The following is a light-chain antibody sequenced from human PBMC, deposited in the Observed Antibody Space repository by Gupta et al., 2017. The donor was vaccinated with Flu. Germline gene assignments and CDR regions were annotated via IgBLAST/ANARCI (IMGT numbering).Light chain of an antibody. CDR2: EDD. Sequence: ATMTCGGNRIGGNNVQWYQQQSGQAPVMVVFEDDNRPSGIPERFSGSNAGATDTPTLSMAGGRDEDDDDCHVRASDSAKEVFGTGTRVTVL. J-gene: IGLJ1*01. V-gene: IGLV3-21*02. CDR3: HVRASDSAKEV. CDR1: RIGGNN.